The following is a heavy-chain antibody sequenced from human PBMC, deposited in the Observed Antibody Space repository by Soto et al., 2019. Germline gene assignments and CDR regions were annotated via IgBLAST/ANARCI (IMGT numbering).Heavy chain of an antibody. CDR2: IHHTGIT. D-gene: IGHD2-21*02. J-gene: IGHJ6*02. CDR1: GDFLDASRW. Sequence: SETLSFTCTVSGDFLDASRWWSWVRQPPGKGLEWIGEIHHTGITNYIPSLKSRVTISVDKTKNQFSLKLTSVTAADTAVYYCARDLWGYCGTDCYPLDVWGQGTTVTVSS. V-gene: IGHV4-4*02. CDR3: ARDLWGYCGTDCYPLDV.